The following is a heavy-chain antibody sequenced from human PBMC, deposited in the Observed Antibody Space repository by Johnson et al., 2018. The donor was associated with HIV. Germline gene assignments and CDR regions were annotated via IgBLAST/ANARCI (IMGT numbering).Heavy chain of an antibody. CDR1: GFTVSSNY. CDR3: VRDTGYCSGGRCDDAFDV. J-gene: IGHJ3*01. CDR2: VSYDGRNQ. Sequence: VQLVESGGGVVQPGRSMRLSCAASGFTVSSNYMSWVRQAPGKGLEWVALVSYDGRNQYHADSVKGRFTISRDNAKNSMYLQMNSLRVEDTALYYCVRDTGYCSGGRCDDAFDVWGQGTVVTVSS. V-gene: IGHV3-30-3*01. D-gene: IGHD2-15*01.